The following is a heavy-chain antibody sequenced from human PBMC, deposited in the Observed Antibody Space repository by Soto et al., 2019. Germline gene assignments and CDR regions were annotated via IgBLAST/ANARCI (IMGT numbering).Heavy chain of an antibody. CDR2: ISYDGSNK. D-gene: IGHD3-3*01. CDR3: AKGGVLEWLLSFVY. Sequence: GGSLRLSCAASGFTFSSYGMHWVRQAPGKGLEWVAVISYDGSNKYYADSVKGRFTISRDNSKNTLYLQMNSLRAEDTAVYYCAKGGVLEWLLSFVYWGQGTLVTVSS. J-gene: IGHJ4*02. V-gene: IGHV3-30*18. CDR1: GFTFSSYG.